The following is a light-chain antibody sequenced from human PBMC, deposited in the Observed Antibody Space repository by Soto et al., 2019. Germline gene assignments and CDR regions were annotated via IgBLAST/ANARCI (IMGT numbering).Light chain of an antibody. CDR3: QQLNTYPIT. Sequence: IQLTQSPSSLSASVGDRVTITCLASQGINTFLACYQQKAGKAPKLLIYAASTLQSGVPSRFSGSGSGTDFTLTISSLQSEDFATYYCQQLNTYPITFGQGTRLEIK. CDR2: AAS. CDR1: QGINTF. V-gene: IGKV1-9*01. J-gene: IGKJ5*01.